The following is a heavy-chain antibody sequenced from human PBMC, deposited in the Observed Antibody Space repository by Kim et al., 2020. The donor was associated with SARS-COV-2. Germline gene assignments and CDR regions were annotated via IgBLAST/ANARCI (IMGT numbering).Heavy chain of an antibody. Sequence: GGSLRLSCAASGFTFSRYGMHWVRQAPGKGLEWVAVIWYDGSNKYYADSVKGRFTISRDNSKNTLYLQMNSLRAEDTAVYYCARDPGGSTGYFDYWGQGTLVTVSS. CDR1: GFTFSRYG. J-gene: IGHJ4*02. D-gene: IGHD3-16*01. CDR2: IWYDGSNK. CDR3: ARDPGGSTGYFDY. V-gene: IGHV3-33*08.